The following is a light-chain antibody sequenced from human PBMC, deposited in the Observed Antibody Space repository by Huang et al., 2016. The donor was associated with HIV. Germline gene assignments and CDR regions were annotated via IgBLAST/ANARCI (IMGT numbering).Light chain of an antibody. CDR3: QQHNTWPRT. V-gene: IGKV3-15*01. CDR1: QSVGSN. CDR2: AAS. J-gene: IGKJ1*01. Sequence: EIVMTQSPATLCVSPGERATLSCRASQSVGSNLAWYQQRRGQAPRLRIYAASTRASGIPARFSGSGSGTEFTLTVSSLQSEDFAVYYCQQHNTWPRTFGQGTRV.